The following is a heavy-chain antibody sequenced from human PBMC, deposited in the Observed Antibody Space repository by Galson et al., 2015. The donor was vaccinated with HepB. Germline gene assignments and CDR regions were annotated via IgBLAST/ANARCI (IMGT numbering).Heavy chain of an antibody. D-gene: IGHD3-3*01. Sequence: SVKASCKGSGFTFIGYYIHWVRQAPGQVLEWLGRINPNGGATTNAQKFQGRVTLTRTTSSKTAYMELTSLKPDDSAVYYCARDLRPTNFGVFTLDYWGQGSLVTVSS. CDR2: INPNGGAT. CDR3: ARDLRPTNFGVFTLDY. CDR1: GFTFIGYY. J-gene: IGHJ4*02. V-gene: IGHV1-2*06.